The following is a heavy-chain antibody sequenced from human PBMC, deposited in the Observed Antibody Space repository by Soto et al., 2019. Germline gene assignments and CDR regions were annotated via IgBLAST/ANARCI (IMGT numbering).Heavy chain of an antibody. CDR3: VRKYPGTRPFDY. J-gene: IGHJ4*01. Sequence: GGSLRLSCAASGFTFNSYPMNYVLQAPRKGLAWVSAIGTDGNTYYANPVKGRFTISRDNSRTTLYLQMNSLRVEDTALYYCVRKYPGTRPFDYWGQGTLVTVSS. V-gene: IGHV3-23*01. D-gene: IGHD2-2*01. CDR1: GFTFNSYP. CDR2: IGTDGNT.